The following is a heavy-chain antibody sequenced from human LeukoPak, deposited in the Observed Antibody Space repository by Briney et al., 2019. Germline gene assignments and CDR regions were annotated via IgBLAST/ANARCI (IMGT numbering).Heavy chain of an antibody. V-gene: IGHV1-69*13. CDR2: IIPIFGTA. J-gene: IGHJ6*02. Sequence: ASVKVSCKASGGTFSSYAISWVRQAPGQGLEWMGGIIPIFGTANYAQKVQGRVTITADESTSTAYMELSSLRPEDTAVYYCASGVRKKSTHTTKVATTPYYYYGMDVWGQGTTVTVSS. CDR3: ASGVRKKSTHTTKVATTPYYYYGMDV. D-gene: IGHD5-12*01. CDR1: GGTFSSYA.